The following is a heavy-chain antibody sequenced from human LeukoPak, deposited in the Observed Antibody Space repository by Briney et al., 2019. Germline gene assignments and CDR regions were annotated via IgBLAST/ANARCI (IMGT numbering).Heavy chain of an antibody. CDR2: INPNSCGT. Sequence: ESSVKVSCKSSGYTFTGYYMHWVRQAPGQGLEWMGWINPNSCGTNYAQKFQGRVTMTRDTYIGTAYMELSRLRSDDTAVYYCARDLGYCSGGSCRPDWYFDLWGRGTLVTVSS. J-gene: IGHJ2*01. D-gene: IGHD2-15*01. CDR3: ARDLGYCSGGSCRPDWYFDL. V-gene: IGHV1-2*02. CDR1: GYTFTGYY.